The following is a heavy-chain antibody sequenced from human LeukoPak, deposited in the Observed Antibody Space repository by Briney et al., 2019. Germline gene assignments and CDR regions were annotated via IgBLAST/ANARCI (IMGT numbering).Heavy chain of an antibody. CDR1: GFTFSSYE. V-gene: IGHV3-48*03. CDR3: ARAQTYGDSRLLLDY. CDR2: ISSSSSTI. J-gene: IGHJ4*02. Sequence: AGGSLRLSCAASGFTFSSYEMNWVRQAPGQGLEWVSYISSSSSTIYYADSVKGRFTISRDNAKNSQYLQMNSLRVEDTALYYCARAQTYGDSRLLLDYWGQGTLVTVSS. D-gene: IGHD4-17*01.